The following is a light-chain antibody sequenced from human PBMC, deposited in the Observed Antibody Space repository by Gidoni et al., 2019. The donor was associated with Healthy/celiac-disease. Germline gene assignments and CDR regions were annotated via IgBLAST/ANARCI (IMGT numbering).Light chain of an antibody. J-gene: IGLJ3*02. CDR1: SSDVGGYNY. CDR3: SSYTSSSTLGV. CDR2: DFS. V-gene: IGLV2-14*03. Sequence: QSALTQPASVSGSPGQSITISCTGTSSDVGGYNYVSWYQQHPGKAPKLMLYDFSNRPSGVSNRFSGSKSGTTSSLTISGLQAEDEADYYCSSYTSSSTLGVFGGGTKLTVL.